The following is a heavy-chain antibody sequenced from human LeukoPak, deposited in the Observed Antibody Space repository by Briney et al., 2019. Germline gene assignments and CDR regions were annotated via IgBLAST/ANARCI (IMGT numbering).Heavy chain of an antibody. Sequence: SETLSLTCTVSGGSISSSSYYWGWIRQPPGKGLEWIGSIYYSGSTYYNPSLKSRVTISVDTSKNQFSLKLSSVTAADTAVYYCARGRIVVVMSSWGQGTLVTVSS. CDR3: ARGRIVVVMSS. J-gene: IGHJ4*02. CDR2: IYYSGST. V-gene: IGHV4-39*07. D-gene: IGHD3-22*01. CDR1: GGSISSSSYY.